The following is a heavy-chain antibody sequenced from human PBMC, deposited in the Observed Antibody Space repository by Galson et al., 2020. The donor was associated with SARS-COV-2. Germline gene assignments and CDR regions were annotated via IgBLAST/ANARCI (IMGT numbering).Heavy chain of an antibody. CDR1: GFTFTSSA. J-gene: IGHJ6*02. Sequence: SVKVSCKASGFTFTSSAMQWVRQARGQRLEWIGWIVVGSGNTNYAQKFQERVTITRDMSTSTAYMELSSLRSEDTAVYYCAASSGYSSGWYPYSYYYGMDVWGQGTMVTVSS. V-gene: IGHV1-58*02. CDR3: AASSGYSSGWYPYSYYYGMDV. CDR2: IVVGSGNT. D-gene: IGHD6-19*01.